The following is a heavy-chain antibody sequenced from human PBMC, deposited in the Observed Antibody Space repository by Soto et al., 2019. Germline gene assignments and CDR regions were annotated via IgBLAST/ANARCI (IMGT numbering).Heavy chain of an antibody. J-gene: IGHJ4*02. CDR2: MNPNSGNT. D-gene: IGHD3-9*01. V-gene: IGHV1-8*01. CDR3: ARMVGLYYDILIGYAYFDY. Sequence: QVQLVQSGAEVKKPGASVKVSCKASGYTFTSYDINWVRQATGQGLEWMGWMNPNSGNTGYAQKVQGRVTMTRNTSIITAYMELSSLRSEDTAVYYCARMVGLYYDILIGYAYFDYWGQGTLVTVSS. CDR1: GYTFTSYD.